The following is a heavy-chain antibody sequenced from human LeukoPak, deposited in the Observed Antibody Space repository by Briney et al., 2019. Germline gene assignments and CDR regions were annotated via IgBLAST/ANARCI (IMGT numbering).Heavy chain of an antibody. CDR3: ARVSVTTFYYFDY. V-gene: IGHV1-46*01. CDR2: INPSGGST. Sequence: ASVKVSCKASGYTFTSYYMHWVRQAPGQGLEWMGVINPSGGSTSYAQKFQGRVTMTRDTSTSTVYMELSSLRSKDTAVYYCARVSVTTFYYFDYWGQGTLVTVSS. CDR1: GYTFTSYY. D-gene: IGHD4-17*01. J-gene: IGHJ4*02.